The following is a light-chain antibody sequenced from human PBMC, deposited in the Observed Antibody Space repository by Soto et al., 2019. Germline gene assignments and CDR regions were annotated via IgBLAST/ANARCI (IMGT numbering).Light chain of an antibody. J-gene: IGLJ1*01. CDR2: EVS. CDR3: YSYAAINNYV. CDR1: SSDVGAYDY. V-gene: IGLV2-8*01. Sequence: QSVLTQPPSASGSPGQSVTISCTGTSSDVGAYDYVSWYQQHPGKAPKLIIYEVSYRPSGVPDRFSGSKSGNTASLTVSGLQAEDEADYYCYSYAAINNYVFGTGTKVTVL.